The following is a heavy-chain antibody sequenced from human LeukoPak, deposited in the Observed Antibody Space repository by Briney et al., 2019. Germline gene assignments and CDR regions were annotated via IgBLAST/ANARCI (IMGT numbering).Heavy chain of an antibody. CDR1: GYTFTSYY. J-gene: IGHJ5*02. D-gene: IGHD5-12*01. Sequence: ASVKVSCKASGYTFTSYYMHWVRRAPGQGLEWMGIINPSGGSTSYAQKFQGRVTMTRDTSTNTVYMELSSLRSEDTAVYYCAREGTGYDNWFDPWGQGTLVTVSS. V-gene: IGHV1-46*01. CDR3: AREGTGYDNWFDP. CDR2: INPSGGST.